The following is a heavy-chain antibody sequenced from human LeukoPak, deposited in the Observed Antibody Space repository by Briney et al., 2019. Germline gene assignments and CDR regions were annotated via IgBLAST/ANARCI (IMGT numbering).Heavy chain of an antibody. J-gene: IGHJ4*02. CDR1: GFTFSNYW. CDR2: ISGSGGST. CDR3: AQQLGYKGYFDY. Sequence: GGSLRLSCAASGFTFSNYWIHWVRQAPGKGLVWVSAISGSGGSTYYADSVKGRFTISRDNSKNTLYLQMNSLRAEDTAVYYCAQQLGYKGYFDYWGQGTLVTVSS. D-gene: IGHD6-13*01. V-gene: IGHV3-23*01.